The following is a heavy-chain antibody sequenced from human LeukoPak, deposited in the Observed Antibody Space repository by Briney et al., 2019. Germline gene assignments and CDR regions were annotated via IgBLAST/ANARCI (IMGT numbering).Heavy chain of an antibody. D-gene: IGHD6-13*01. CDR2: IAYDGSNK. CDR1: GFTFRSYG. J-gene: IGHJ4*02. CDR3: AKSAFGHSSNWYYFDY. V-gene: IGHV3-30*18. Sequence: GGSLRLSCVASGFTFRSYGMHWVRQAPGKGLEWVAVIAYDGSNKYSADSVKGRFTISRDNSKNTLYLQMNSLRAEDTAVYYCAKSAFGHSSNWYYFDYWGQGTLVTVSS.